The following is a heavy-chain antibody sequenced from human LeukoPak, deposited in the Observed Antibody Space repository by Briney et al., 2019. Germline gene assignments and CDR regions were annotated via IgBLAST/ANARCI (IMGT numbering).Heavy chain of an antibody. V-gene: IGHV3-9*01. Sequence: QPGKSLRLSCAASGFNFDDYTMHWVRQAPGKGLEWVSGITWNNNIDYADSVKGRFTISRDNAKKSLYLEMNSLTTEDTAWYYCAKDLGFRGIAMVNDYWGQGTLVTVSS. CDR2: ITWNNNI. CDR1: GFNFDDYT. D-gene: IGHD3-10*01. J-gene: IGHJ4*02. CDR3: AKDLGFRGIAMVNDY.